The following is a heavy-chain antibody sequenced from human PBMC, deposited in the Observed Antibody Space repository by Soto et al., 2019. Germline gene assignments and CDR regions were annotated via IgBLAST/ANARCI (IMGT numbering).Heavy chain of an antibody. V-gene: IGHV1-69*02. Sequence: QVQLVQSGAEVKKPGSSVKVSCKASGGTFSSYTISWVRQAPGQGLEWMGRIIPILGIANYAQKFQGRVTITADKSTSTADMELSSLRSEDTAEYYCERFSGLSGREWFDPWGQGTLVTVSS. CDR3: ERFSGLSGREWFDP. D-gene: IGHD1-26*01. CDR1: GGTFSSYT. CDR2: IIPILGIA. J-gene: IGHJ5*02.